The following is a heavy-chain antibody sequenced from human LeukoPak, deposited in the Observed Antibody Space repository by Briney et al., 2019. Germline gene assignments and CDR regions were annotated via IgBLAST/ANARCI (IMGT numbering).Heavy chain of an antibody. CDR3: ASGWSPLDY. V-gene: IGHV3-74*01. CDR1: GFTVSSNY. Sequence: GGSLRLSCAASGFTVSSNYMSWVRQAPGKGLVWVSRINTDGSSTSYADSVKGRFTISRDNAKNTLYLQMNSLRAEDTAVYYCASGWSPLDYWGQGTLVTVSS. D-gene: IGHD6-19*01. CDR2: INTDGSST. J-gene: IGHJ4*02.